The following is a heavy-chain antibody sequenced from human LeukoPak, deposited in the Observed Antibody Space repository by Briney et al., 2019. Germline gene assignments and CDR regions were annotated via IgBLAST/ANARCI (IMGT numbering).Heavy chain of an antibody. Sequence: RPGGSLRLSCTGSGYSFTSYWIGWVRQMPGKGLEWMGIIYPGDSDTRYSPSFQGQVTISADKSISTAYLQWSSLKASDTAMYYCARPHRDGYNSPFDYWGQGTLVTVSS. D-gene: IGHD5-24*01. V-gene: IGHV5-51*01. CDR2: IYPGDSDT. CDR3: ARPHRDGYNSPFDY. J-gene: IGHJ4*02. CDR1: GYSFTSYW.